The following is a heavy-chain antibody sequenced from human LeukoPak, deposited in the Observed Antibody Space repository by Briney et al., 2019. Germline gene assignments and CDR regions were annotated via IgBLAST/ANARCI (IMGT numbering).Heavy chain of an antibody. Sequence: ASVKVSCKASGYTFTGYYMHWVRQAPGQGLEWMRWINPNSGGTKYAQKFKGRVTMTRDTSISTAYMELSRLRSDDTAVYYCARVDAAMVAGGGDYWGQGTLVTVSS. J-gene: IGHJ4*02. CDR2: INPNSGGT. CDR1: GYTFTGYY. CDR3: ARVDAAMVAGGGDY. V-gene: IGHV1-2*02. D-gene: IGHD5-18*01.